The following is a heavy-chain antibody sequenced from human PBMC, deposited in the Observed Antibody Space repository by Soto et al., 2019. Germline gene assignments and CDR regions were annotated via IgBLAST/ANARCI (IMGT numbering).Heavy chain of an antibody. CDR2: IYYYGIT. J-gene: IGHJ4*02. CDR3: ARHCSGGSCAPG. Sequence: SETLSLTCTVSGGSIAGSTDYWGWIRQPPGKGLEWIGSIYYYGITYYNPSLKSRVTVSVDTSKNQFSLKLSSATAADTAVYFCARHCSGGSCAPGWGQGTLVTVSS. D-gene: IGHD2-15*01. CDR1: GGSIAGSTDY. V-gene: IGHV4-39*01.